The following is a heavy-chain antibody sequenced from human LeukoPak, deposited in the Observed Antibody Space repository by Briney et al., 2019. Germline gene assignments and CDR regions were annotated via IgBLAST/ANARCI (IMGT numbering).Heavy chain of an antibody. Sequence: GRSLRLSCAASGFTFSSYGMHWVRQAPGKGLEWVAVIWYGGSNKYYADSVKGRFTISRDNAKNSLYLQMNSLRAEDTAVYYCARVYNWNDGGYWGQGTLVTVSS. J-gene: IGHJ4*02. CDR2: IWYGGSNK. CDR3: ARVYNWNDGGY. D-gene: IGHD1-1*01. V-gene: IGHV3-33*08. CDR1: GFTFSSYG.